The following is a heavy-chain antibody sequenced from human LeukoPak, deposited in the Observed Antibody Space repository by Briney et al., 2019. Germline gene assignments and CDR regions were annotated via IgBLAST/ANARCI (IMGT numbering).Heavy chain of an antibody. J-gene: IGHJ4*02. V-gene: IGHV4-39*01. CDR1: GGSISSSSYY. CDR3: ARPSGSHSYGSGSYRFDY. CDR2: IYYSGST. Sequence: SETLSLTCTVSGGSISSSSYYWGWIRQPPGKGLEWIVSIYYSGSTYYNPSLKSRVTISVDTSKNQFSLKLSSVTAADTAVYYCARPSGSHSYGSGSYRFDYWGQGTLVTVSS. D-gene: IGHD3-10*01.